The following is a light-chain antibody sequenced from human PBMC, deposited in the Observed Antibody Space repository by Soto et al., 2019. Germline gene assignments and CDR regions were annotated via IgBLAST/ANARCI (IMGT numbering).Light chain of an antibody. CDR1: QTISSNN. CDR3: QQFGSWT. V-gene: IGKV3-20*01. Sequence: EIVLTQSPGTLSVSPGERATLSCRASQTISSNNLAWYQQKPGQAPSLLIYGTSSRATGIPDRFSGSGSGTDFTLTISRLEPEDSAMYYCQQFGSWTFGQGPRWKS. CDR2: GTS. J-gene: IGKJ1*01.